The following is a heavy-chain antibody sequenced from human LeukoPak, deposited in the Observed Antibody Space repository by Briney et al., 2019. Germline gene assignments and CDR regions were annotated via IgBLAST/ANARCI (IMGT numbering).Heavy chain of an antibody. CDR1: GGPISGYY. V-gene: IGHV4-4*07. Sequence: SETLSLTCTVSGGPISGYYWSWIRQPAGRGLEWIGRIYNSENTDYNPSLKSRVTMSIDTYKNQFSLKLSSVTAADTAVYYCARGPYTSGWFSFDYWGQGTLVTVSS. J-gene: IGHJ4*02. D-gene: IGHD6-19*01. CDR2: IYNSENT. CDR3: ARGPYTSGWFSFDY.